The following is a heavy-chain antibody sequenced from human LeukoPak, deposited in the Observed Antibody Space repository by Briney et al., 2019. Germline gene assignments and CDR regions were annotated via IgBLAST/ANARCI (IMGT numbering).Heavy chain of an antibody. J-gene: IGHJ4*02. Sequence: SETLSLTCTVSGGSISSYYWIWIRQPPGKGLEWMGYVYYSGSTNYNPSLKSRVTISVDTSKNQFSLKLSSVTAADTAVYFCARHLYSGYDRVFDYWGQGTLVTVSS. CDR1: GGSISSYY. V-gene: IGHV4-59*08. CDR2: VYYSGST. CDR3: ARHLYSGYDRVFDY. D-gene: IGHD5-12*01.